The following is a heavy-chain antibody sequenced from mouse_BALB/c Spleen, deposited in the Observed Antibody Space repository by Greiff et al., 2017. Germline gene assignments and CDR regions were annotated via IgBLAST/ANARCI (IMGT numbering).Heavy chain of an antibody. CDR1: GYTFSSYW. CDR2: ILPGSGST. J-gene: IGHJ1*01. CDR3: ARRREYRYHWYFDV. V-gene: IGHV1-9*01. D-gene: IGHD2-14*01. Sequence: QVQLQQSGAELMKPGDSVKISCKATGYTFSSYWIEWVKQRPGHGLEWIGEILPGSGSTNYNEKLKGMGTFTADTSSNTAYMQLSSLTSDDSAVYYCARRREYRYHWYFDVWGAGTTVTVSA.